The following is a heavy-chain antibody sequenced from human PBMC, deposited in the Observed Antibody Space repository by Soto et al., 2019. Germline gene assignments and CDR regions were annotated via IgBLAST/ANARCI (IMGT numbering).Heavy chain of an antibody. CDR1: GGTFSKDA. V-gene: IGHV1-69*01. J-gene: IGHJ6*02. Sequence: QVQLVQSGAEVKKPGSSVTVSCKTSGGTFSKDAINWVRQAPGQGLEWMGLLITVLGSPIYAQKFQGRIRITAEESTSTAFMDLSSLRSEDTAVYYCTRVLGYIFETGKTRSYAMHVWGQGTTVSVSS. CDR3: TRVLGYIFETGKTRSYAMHV. D-gene: IGHD1-1*01. CDR2: LITVLGSP.